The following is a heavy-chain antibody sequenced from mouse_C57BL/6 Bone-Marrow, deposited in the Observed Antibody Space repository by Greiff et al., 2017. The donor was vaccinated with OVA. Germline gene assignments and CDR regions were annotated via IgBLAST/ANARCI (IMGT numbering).Heavy chain of an antibody. V-gene: IGHV5-4*01. CDR2: ISDGGSYT. D-gene: IGHD1-1*01. J-gene: IGHJ4*01. CDR3: ARDPDYYGSSYAMDY. CDR1: GFTFSSYA. Sequence: EVKLMESGGGLVKPGGSLKLSCAASGFTFSSYAMSWVRQTPEKRLEWVATISDGGSYTYYPDNVKGRFIISRDNAKNNLYLQMSHLKSEDTAMYYCARDPDYYGSSYAMDYWGQGTSVTVSS.